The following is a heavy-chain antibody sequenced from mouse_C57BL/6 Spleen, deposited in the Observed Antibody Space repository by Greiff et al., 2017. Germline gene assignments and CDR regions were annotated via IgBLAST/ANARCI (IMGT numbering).Heavy chain of an antibody. V-gene: IGHV1-19*01. CDR1: GYTFTDYY. CDR2: INPYNGGT. J-gene: IGHJ1*03. D-gene: IGHD1-1*01. Sequence: EVQLQQSGPVLVKPGASVKMSCKASGYTFTDYYMNWVKQSHGKSLEWIGVINPYNGGTSYNQKFKGKATLTVDKSSSTAYMELNSLTSADSAVYYCARHYGSSLYWYVDVWGTGTTVTVSS. CDR3: ARHYGSSLYWYVDV.